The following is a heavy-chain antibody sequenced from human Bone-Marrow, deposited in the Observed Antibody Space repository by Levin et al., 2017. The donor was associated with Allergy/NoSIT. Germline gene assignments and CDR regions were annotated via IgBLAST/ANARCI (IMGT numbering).Heavy chain of an antibody. CDR3: ARARGTWNFDY. Sequence: LSLTCAASGFTFSNSAINWVRQSPERGLEWVSAISGGSRTYYADSVKGRFTTSRDNSRNTLYLQMNSLVAEDTAIYYCARARGTWNFDYWGQGTLVTVSS. D-gene: IGHD1-1*01. J-gene: IGHJ4*02. CDR1: GFTFSNSA. CDR2: ISGGSRT. V-gene: IGHV3-23*01.